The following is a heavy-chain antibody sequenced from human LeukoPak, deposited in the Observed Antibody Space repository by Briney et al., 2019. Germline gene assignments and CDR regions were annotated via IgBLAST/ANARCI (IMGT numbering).Heavy chain of an antibody. CDR3: ARDVGGGSTFDY. V-gene: IGHV4-39*06. D-gene: IGHD2-2*01. J-gene: IGHJ4*02. CDR2: IYYSGST. Sequence: PSETLSLTCTVSGGSISSGSYYWGWIRQPPGKGLEWIGSIYYSGSTYYNPSLKSRVTISVDTSKNQFPLKLSSVTAADTAVYYCARDVGGGSTFDYWGQGTLVTVSS. CDR1: GGSISSGSYY.